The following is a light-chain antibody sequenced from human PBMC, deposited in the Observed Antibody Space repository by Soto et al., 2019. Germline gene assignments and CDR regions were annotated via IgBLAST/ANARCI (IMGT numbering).Light chain of an antibody. J-gene: IGLJ3*02. Sequence: QAVLTQPASVSGSPGQSITLSCTGTSSDVGGYNYVSWYQQHPGKAPKLMIYEVSNRPSGVSNRFSGSKSGNTASLTISGLQAEDEADYYCSSYTSSSFWVFGGGTKLTVL. CDR1: SSDVGGYNY. V-gene: IGLV2-14*01. CDR3: SSYTSSSFWV. CDR2: EVS.